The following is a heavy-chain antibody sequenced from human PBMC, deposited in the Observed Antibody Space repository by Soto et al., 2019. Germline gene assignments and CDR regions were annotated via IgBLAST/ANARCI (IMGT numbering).Heavy chain of an antibody. V-gene: IGHV3-23*01. J-gene: IGHJ5*02. CDR1: GFTFSSYA. CDR2: ISGSGGST. D-gene: IGHD6-13*01. Sequence: EVQLLESEGGLVQPGGSLRLSCAASGFTFSSYAMSWVRQAPGKGLEWVSAISGSGGSTYYADSVKGRFTISRDNSKNTLYLQMNSLRAEDTAGYYCAKVIAAGGTGYWFDPWGQGTLVTVSS. CDR3: AKVIAAGGTGYWFDP.